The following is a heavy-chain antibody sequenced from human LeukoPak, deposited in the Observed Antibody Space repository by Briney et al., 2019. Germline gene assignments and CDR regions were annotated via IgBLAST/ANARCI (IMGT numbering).Heavy chain of an antibody. Sequence: PSETLSLTCSVSGASINDYYWTWIRQPPGKGLGWIGYVYHTGTSGYHPSLKSRVAMSLAPSKNQVPLNLRSVPAADTAVYFRTRVVNGGHLDSWGQGTLVTVSS. CDR2: VYHTGTS. D-gene: IGHD2-8*01. CDR3: TRVVNGGHLDS. V-gene: IGHV4-59*01. CDR1: GASINDYY. J-gene: IGHJ4*02.